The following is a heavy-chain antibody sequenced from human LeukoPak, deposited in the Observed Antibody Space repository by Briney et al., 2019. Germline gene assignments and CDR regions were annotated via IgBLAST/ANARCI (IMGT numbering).Heavy chain of an antibody. CDR3: ARAGYGDYLDNIAFDI. D-gene: IGHD4-17*01. Sequence: GGSLRLSCAASGFTFSSYGMHWVRQAPGKGLEWVAVIWYDGSNKYYADSVKGRFTISRDNSKNTLYLHMNSLRAEDTAVYYCARAGYGDYLDNIAFDIWGQGTMVTVSS. J-gene: IGHJ3*02. CDR2: IWYDGSNK. CDR1: GFTFSSYG. V-gene: IGHV3-33*01.